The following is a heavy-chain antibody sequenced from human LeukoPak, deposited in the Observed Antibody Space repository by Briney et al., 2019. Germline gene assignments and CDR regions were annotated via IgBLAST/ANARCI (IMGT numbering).Heavy chain of an antibody. CDR1: GGSLSGHY. CDR2: IHHDGRT. CDR3: AREPVPQDYGDTVNAYDL. J-gene: IGHJ3*01. D-gene: IGHD4-17*01. V-gene: IGHV4-34*01. Sequence: SETLSLTCAVYGGSLSGHYWSWIRQSPGKGLEWIGDIHHDGRTKYSPSLKSRVSILLDTSKNEVSLRLTPVTAADTALYFCAREPVPQDYGDTVNAYDLWGQGTMVIASS.